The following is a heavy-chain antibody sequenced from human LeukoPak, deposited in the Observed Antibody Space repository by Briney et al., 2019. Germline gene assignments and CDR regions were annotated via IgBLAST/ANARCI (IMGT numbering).Heavy chain of an antibody. V-gene: IGHV3-23*01. D-gene: IGHD4-17*01. J-gene: IGHJ4*02. CDR1: GFTFSSYA. CDR2: SSGGGGST. Sequence: GGSLRLSCAASGFTFSSYAMSWVRQAPGKGLEWVSTSSGGGGSTYYADSVKGRFTISRDNSKNTPYLQMNSLRAEDTAVYYCAKPPRMTTVTTFDYWGQGTLVTVSS. CDR3: AKPPRMTTVTTFDY.